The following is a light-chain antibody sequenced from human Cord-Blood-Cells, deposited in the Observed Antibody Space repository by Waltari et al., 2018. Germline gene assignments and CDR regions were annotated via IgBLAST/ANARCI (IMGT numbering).Light chain of an antibody. V-gene: IGKV1D-43*01. CDR1: QGISSY. Sequence: AIRMTQSPFSLSASVGDRVTITCWASQGISSYLAWYQQKPAKAPKLFIYYASSLQSVVPSRFSGSGSGTDYTLTISSPQPEDFATYYCQQYYSTPFTFGPGTKVDIK. J-gene: IGKJ3*01. CDR2: YAS. CDR3: QQYYSTPFT.